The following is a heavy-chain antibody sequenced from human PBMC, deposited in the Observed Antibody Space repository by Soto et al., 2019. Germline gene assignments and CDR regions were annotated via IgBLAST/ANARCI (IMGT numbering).Heavy chain of an antibody. D-gene: IGHD6-19*01. V-gene: IGHV3-23*01. Sequence: EVQLLESGGGLVQPGGSLRLSCAASGFVFSSYAMSWVRQAPGKGLEWVSAISGSGTTAYYADSVKGRFIFSRDNPKNTRYLQMNSLRAEDMAVYFCAKTTDGWFSAFEIWGQGTVVTVSS. CDR3: AKTTDGWFSAFEI. CDR1: GFVFSSYA. CDR2: ISGSGTTA. J-gene: IGHJ3*02.